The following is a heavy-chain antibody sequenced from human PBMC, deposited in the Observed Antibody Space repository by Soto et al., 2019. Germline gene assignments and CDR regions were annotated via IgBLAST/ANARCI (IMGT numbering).Heavy chain of an antibody. CDR1: GGSISSSSYY. V-gene: IGHV4-39*01. CDR3: ARSFLPIVVVPAAMPGPFDY. Sequence: PSETLSLTCTVSGGSISSSSYYWGWIRQPPGKGLEWIGSIYHSGSTYYNPSLKSRVTISVDTSKNQFSLKLSSVTAADTAVYYCARSFLPIVVVPAAMPGPFDYWGQGTLVTVSS. CDR2: IYHSGST. J-gene: IGHJ4*02. D-gene: IGHD2-2*01.